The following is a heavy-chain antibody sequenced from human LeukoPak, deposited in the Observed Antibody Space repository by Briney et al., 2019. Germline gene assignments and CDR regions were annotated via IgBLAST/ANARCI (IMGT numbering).Heavy chain of an antibody. CDR1: GFTFSTHA. J-gene: IGHJ3*01. D-gene: IGHD2-8*01. CDR3: ARRGGSNGWGAFDA. V-gene: IGHV3-23*01. Sequence: GGSLRLSCAASGFTFSTHAMNWVRQAPGKGLEWVSNIGGSGESTYYADSVKGRFTISRDNSKNTVFLQMNSLSRDDTAVYYCARRGGSNGWGAFDAWGQGTTITVSS. CDR2: IGGSGEST.